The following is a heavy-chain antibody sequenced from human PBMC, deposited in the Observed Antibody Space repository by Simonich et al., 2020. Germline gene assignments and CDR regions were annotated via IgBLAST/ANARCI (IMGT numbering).Heavy chain of an antibody. CDR3: AKDLGERITMIVVVIDAFDI. CDR1: GFTFSSYA. CDR2: ISGSGGST. Sequence: GGGLVQPGGSLRLSCAASGFTFSSYAMSWVPQAPGKGREWDSAISGSGGSTYYADSVKGRFTISRDNSKNTLYLQMNSLRAEDTAVYYCAKDLGERITMIVVVIDAFDIWGQGTMVTVSS. V-gene: IGHV3-23*01. D-gene: IGHD3-22*01. J-gene: IGHJ3*02.